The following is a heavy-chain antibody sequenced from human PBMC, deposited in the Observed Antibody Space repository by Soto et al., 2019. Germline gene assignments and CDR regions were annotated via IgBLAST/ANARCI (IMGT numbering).Heavy chain of an antibody. CDR2: ISGYNGNT. CDR1: GYTFTTYG. V-gene: IGHV1-18*01. J-gene: IGHJ6*02. D-gene: IGHD3-16*01. CDR3: AREGEMPYYSYGMDV. Sequence: QVQLVQSGAEVKKPGASVKVSCKSSGYTFTTYGISWVRQAPGQGLEWMGWISGYNGNTKYAQKLQGRVTMTTDTSTSTAYMDLRSLRSDDTAVYYCAREGEMPYYSYGMDVWGQGTTVTVYS.